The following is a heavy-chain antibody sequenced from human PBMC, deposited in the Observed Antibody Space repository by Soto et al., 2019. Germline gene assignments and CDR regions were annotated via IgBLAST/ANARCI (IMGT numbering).Heavy chain of an antibody. CDR2: IYPGDSDS. D-gene: IGHD6-6*01. J-gene: IGHJ5*02. CDR1: GYSFSHYW. V-gene: IGHV5-51*01. Sequence: PRGALKISFKGFGYSFSHYWSGWVGQMPRKGLEWTGIIYPGDSDSRYSPSFQGQVTISADKSISTAYLQWSSLKASDTAMYYCARLYSSSSSWFDPWGQGTLVTVSS. CDR3: ARLYSSSSSWFDP.